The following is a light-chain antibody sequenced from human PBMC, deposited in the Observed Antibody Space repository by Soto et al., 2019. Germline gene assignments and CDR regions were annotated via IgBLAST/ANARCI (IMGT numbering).Light chain of an antibody. CDR2: SAS. J-gene: IGKJ1*01. CDR1: QSILAY. CDR3: QQCHRYLT. Sequence: IQMTQSPSSLSASVGDRVTITCRASQSILAYLNWYQVKPGKAPKLLIYSASSLQTGVPSRFSGSASGTEFTLTISSLQPDDIATYYCQQCHRYLTFGQGTKVEMK. V-gene: IGKV1-16*01.